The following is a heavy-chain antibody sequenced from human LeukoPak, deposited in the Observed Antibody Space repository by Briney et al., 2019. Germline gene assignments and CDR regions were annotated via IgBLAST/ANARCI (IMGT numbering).Heavy chain of an antibody. D-gene: IGHD6-19*01. V-gene: IGHV4-59*01. CDR2: IFYSGST. CDR1: GGSISSYY. J-gene: IGHJ4*02. Sequence: SETLSLTCTVSGGSISSYYWSWIRQPPGKGLEWIGYIFYSGSTNYSPSLKSRVTISVDTSKNQFSLKLSSVTAADTAVYYCARFSSDMGGFDYWGQGTLVTVSS. CDR3: ARFSSDMGGFDY.